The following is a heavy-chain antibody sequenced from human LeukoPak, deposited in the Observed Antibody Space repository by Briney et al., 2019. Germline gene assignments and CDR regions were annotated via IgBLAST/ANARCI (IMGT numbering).Heavy chain of an antibody. D-gene: IGHD1-26*01. J-gene: IGHJ3*02. CDR2: IYYSGST. CDR3: ASSGGSYGNDAFDI. CDR1: GGSISSSSYY. V-gene: IGHV4-39*01. Sequence: SETLSLTCTVSGGSISSSSYYWGWIRQPPGKGLEWIGSIYYSGSTYYNPSLKSRVTISVDTSKNQFSLKLSSVTAADTAVYYCASSGGSYGNDAFDIWGPGTMVTVSS.